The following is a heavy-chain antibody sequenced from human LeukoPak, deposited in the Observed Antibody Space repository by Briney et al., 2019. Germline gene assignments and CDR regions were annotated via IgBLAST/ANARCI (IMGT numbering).Heavy chain of an antibody. J-gene: IGHJ6*03. CDR2: IYYSGST. CDR3: ARALNRNYYYYYMDV. CDR1: GVSVSGSAYY. D-gene: IGHD1-14*01. Sequence: SETLSLTCTVSGVSVSGSAYYWGWIRQPPGKGLEWIGNIYYSGSTYYNESLESRVTISIDTSKNQFSLKLSSVTAADTAVYYCARALNRNYYYYYMDVWGKGTTVTISS. V-gene: IGHV4-39*07.